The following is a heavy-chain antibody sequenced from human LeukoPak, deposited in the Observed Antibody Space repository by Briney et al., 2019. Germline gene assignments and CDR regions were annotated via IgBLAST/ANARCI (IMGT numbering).Heavy chain of an antibody. CDR2: FSANGGGT. J-gene: IGHJ4*02. CDR3: ATDREGDPSCYYLV. V-gene: IGHV3-23*01. Sequence: GGSLRLSCAASGFSFSDYVMTWVRQAPGKGLEWVSSFSANGGGTYYADSVKGRFTISRDNSKNTLFLQMNSLRAEDSAVYYCATDREGDPSCYYLVGGQGTLITVSS. D-gene: IGHD3-22*01. CDR1: GFSFSDYV.